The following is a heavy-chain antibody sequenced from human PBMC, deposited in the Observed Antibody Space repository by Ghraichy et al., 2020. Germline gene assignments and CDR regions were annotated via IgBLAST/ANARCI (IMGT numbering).Heavy chain of an antibody. D-gene: IGHD2-2*01. V-gene: IGHV4-59*08. Sequence: SETLSLTCTVSGGSITNSYWSWIRQPPGKGLEWIAFIFYTGSIRYNPSLKSRVTISADTSKNQLSLNLNSVTAADTAVYYCARHGVRYCSGTSCFNWFDPWGQGTLVTVSS. CDR2: IFYTGSI. CDR3: ARHGVRYCSGTSCFNWFDP. CDR1: GGSITNSY. J-gene: IGHJ5*02.